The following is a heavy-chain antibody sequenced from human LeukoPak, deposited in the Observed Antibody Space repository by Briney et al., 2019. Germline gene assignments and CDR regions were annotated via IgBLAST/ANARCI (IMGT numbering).Heavy chain of an antibody. CDR3: ARGRDSRGYQFMGFDS. V-gene: IGHV3-23*01. J-gene: IGHJ4*02. D-gene: IGHD3-22*01. CDR2: TSDRGGIT. CDR1: GFNLRNYA. Sequence: GGSLRLSCAASGFNLRNYAMNWVRQAPGKGLEWVSATSDRGGITYYTDSVKGRFTISRDNSKNMLYLQMNSLRAEDTAVYYCARGRDSRGYQFMGFDSWGQGTLVTVSS.